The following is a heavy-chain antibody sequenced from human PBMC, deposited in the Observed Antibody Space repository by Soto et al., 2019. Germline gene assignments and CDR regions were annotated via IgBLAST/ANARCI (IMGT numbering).Heavy chain of an antibody. CDR2: ISGSGGST. J-gene: IGHJ4*02. CDR3: AKVGGVLDYGDYVFYFDY. CDR1: GFTLSSYA. V-gene: IGHV3-23*01. Sequence: GGSLRLSCAASGFTLSSYAMSWVRQAPGKGLEWVSAISGSGGSTYYADSVKGRFTISRDNSKNTLYLQMNSLRAEDTAVYYCAKVGGVLDYGDYVFYFDYWGQGTLVTVSS. D-gene: IGHD4-17*01.